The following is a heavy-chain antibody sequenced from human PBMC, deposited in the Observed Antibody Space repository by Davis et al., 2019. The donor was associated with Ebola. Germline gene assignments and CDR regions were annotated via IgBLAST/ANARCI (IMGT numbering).Heavy chain of an antibody. V-gene: IGHV1-18*01. Sequence: ASVKVSCKASGYTFKNYAISLVRQAPGQGLEWMGWISTYNGKTNYAQKVQDRVTMTTDTSTSTANMELRSLRSDDTAVYYCARDAQSTVVTTYFDYWGQGTLVTVSS. CDR1: GYTFKNYA. CDR2: ISTYNGKT. J-gene: IGHJ4*02. D-gene: IGHD4-23*01. CDR3: ARDAQSTVVTTYFDY.